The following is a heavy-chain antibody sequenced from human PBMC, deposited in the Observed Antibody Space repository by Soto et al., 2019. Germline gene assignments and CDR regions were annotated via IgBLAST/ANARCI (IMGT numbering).Heavy chain of an antibody. J-gene: IGHJ4*02. CDR3: AKTYGSTLNAFDC. Sequence: SETLSLTCTVSGGSINSHYLTWIRQSAGKGLEWIGRIYSSGSTSYNPSLRSRVTMSVHTSKSQFSLTLSSVTAADTAVYYCAKTYGSTLNAFDCWGQGTLVTVYS. V-gene: IGHV4-4*07. D-gene: IGHD6-19*01. CDR2: IYSSGST. CDR1: GGSINSHY.